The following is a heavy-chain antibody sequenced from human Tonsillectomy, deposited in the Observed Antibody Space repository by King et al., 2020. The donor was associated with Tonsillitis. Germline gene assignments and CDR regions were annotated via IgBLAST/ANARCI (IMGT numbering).Heavy chain of an antibody. CDR2: ISTTLITI. J-gene: IGHJ4*02. CDR3: VRAREWELRVLDY. Sequence: VQLVESGGGLVQAGGSLRLSCATSGFTFINSSMNWVRQAPVKGLECLSYISTTLITIYYADSVKGRFTISRDNAKNSLYLQMNSLRAEDTAVYYCVRAREWELRVLDYWGQGTLVTVSS. CDR1: GFTFINSS. D-gene: IGHD1-26*01. V-gene: IGHV3-48*01.